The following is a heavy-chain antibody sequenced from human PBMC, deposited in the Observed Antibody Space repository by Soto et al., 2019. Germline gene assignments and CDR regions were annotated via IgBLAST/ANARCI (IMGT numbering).Heavy chain of an antibody. Sequence: QVQLVESGGGVVQPGRSLRLSCAASGFTFSSYGMHWVRQAPGKGLEWVAVISNDGNDKHYADSVKGRFSISRDNSKSTLYLQMNSLRAEDTAVDYCAGLNEFWSGYPQLDYWGQGTLVTVSS. J-gene: IGHJ4*02. D-gene: IGHD3-3*01. CDR2: ISNDGNDK. CDR3: AGLNEFWSGYPQLDY. V-gene: IGHV3-30*03. CDR1: GFTFSSYG.